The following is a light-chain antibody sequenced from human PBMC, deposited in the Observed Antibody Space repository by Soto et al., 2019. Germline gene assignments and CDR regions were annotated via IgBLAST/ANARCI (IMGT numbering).Light chain of an antibody. Sequence: IGLTQSPGTLSLSPGERSTLSCRASQSVTSTHLAWYQQKPGQAPRLLIYDASTRATGIPDRFSGSGSGTDFTLTISRLEPEDFAVYCCQQFDGSLWTFGPGTKVDI. J-gene: IGKJ1*01. CDR1: QSVTSTH. V-gene: IGKV3-20*01. CDR2: DAS. CDR3: QQFDGSLWT.